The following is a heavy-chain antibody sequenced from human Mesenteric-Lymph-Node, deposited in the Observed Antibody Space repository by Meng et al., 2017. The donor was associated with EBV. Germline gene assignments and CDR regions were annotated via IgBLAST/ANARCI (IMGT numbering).Heavy chain of an antibody. J-gene: IGHJ5*02. Sequence: QVQLPESGPGMVKPSEPRSLHCTVSECSVSSSSYYWSWIRQPPGKRLEWIGYVYYSGSTNYNPSLKSRGTISVDTSKNQFSLNLYSVTAADTAVYYCARENPARGNWFDPWGQGALVTVSS. CDR3: ARENPARGNWFDP. CDR2: VYYSGST. CDR1: ECSVSSSSYY. V-gene: IGHV4-61*01. D-gene: IGHD3-10*01.